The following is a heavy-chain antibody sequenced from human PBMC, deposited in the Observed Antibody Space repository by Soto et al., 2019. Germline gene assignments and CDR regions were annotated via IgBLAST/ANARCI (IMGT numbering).Heavy chain of an antibody. CDR2: VDSGDST. CDR1: GFTFANYA. J-gene: IGHJ4*02. D-gene: IGHD2-8*01. CDR3: GKDWIGNRCTNGGCLVN. Sequence: EVEVLESGGGLVQPGGSLRLHCVASGFTFANYAMTWVRQAPGKGLEWVSGVDSGDSTYYADSVKGRFTISRDSSKNTLYLQMNSLRVEDTAIYYCGKDWIGNRCTNGGCLVNWGQGTLVAVSS. V-gene: IGHV3-23*01.